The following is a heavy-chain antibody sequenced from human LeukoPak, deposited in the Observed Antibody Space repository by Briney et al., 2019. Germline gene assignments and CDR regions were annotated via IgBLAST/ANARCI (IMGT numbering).Heavy chain of an antibody. CDR2: IRSKAYGGTT. CDR3: TTQMATISN. D-gene: IGHD5-24*01. Sequence: GGSLRLSCAASGFTFSSYAMHWVRQAPGKGLEWVGFIRSKAYGGTTEYAASVKGRFTISRDDSKSIAYLQMNSLKTEDTAVYYCTTQMATISNWGQGTLVTVSS. V-gene: IGHV3-49*04. J-gene: IGHJ4*02. CDR1: GFTFSSYA.